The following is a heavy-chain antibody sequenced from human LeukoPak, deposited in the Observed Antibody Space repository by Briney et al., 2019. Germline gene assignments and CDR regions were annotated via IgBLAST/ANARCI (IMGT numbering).Heavy chain of an antibody. CDR3: AREVGGGPFDY. CDR1: GFTFSSYE. D-gene: IGHD2-21*01. Sequence: GGSLRLSCAASGFTFSSYEMNWVRQAPGKGLEWVSFIHNGGGVTLYADSVEGRFTISRDNAKNSLYLQMNSLRAEDTAVYYCAREVGGGPFDYWGQGTLVTVSS. J-gene: IGHJ4*02. CDR2: IHNGGGVT. V-gene: IGHV3-48*03.